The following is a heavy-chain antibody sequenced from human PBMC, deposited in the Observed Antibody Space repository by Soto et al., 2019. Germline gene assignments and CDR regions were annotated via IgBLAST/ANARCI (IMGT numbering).Heavy chain of an antibody. Sequence: ASVKVSCKASGYTFTSYYMHLVRQAPGQGLEWMGIINPSGGSTSYAQTFQGRVTMTRDTSTSTVYMELSSLRSEDTAVYYCARVRSEFGGSYYGAFDIWGQGTMVTVSS. V-gene: IGHV1-46*01. CDR2: INPSGGST. J-gene: IGHJ3*02. CDR1: GYTFTSYY. D-gene: IGHD1-26*01. CDR3: ARVRSEFGGSYYGAFDI.